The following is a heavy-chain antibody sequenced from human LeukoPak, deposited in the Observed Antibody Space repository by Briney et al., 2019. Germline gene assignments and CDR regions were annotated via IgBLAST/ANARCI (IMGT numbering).Heavy chain of an antibody. V-gene: IGHV6-1*01. CDR2: TYYRSNWYN. D-gene: IGHD6-13*01. J-gene: IGHJ4*02. Sequence: SQTLSVTCVISGDSVSSNNAAWNWLRQSPSRGLEWLGRTYYRSNWYNDYAASVKSRITIKPDTSKNQFSLQLNSVTPEDTAVYYCALGAAGTYNYWGQGTLVTVSS. CDR3: ALGAAGTYNY. CDR1: GDSVSSNNAA.